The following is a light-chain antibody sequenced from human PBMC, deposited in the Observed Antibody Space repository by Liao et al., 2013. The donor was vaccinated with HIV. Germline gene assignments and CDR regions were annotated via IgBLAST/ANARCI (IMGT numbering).Light chain of an antibody. J-gene: IGLJ2*01. Sequence: SYELTQPPSVSVSPGRDSHPSPALEIHWTIKMLAGISRSQASPLVLVIYQDRKRPSGIPERFSGSNSGNIATLTISGTQAMDEADYYCQAWDSSTVVFGGGTKLTVL. V-gene: IGLV3-1*01. CDR1: HWTIK. CDR3: QAWDSSTVV. CDR2: QDR.